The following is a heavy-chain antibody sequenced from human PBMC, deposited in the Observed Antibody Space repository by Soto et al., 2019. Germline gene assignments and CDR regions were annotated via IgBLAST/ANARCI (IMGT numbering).Heavy chain of an antibody. CDR3: ATPASPLVVVAAYFDY. Sequence: GGSLRLSCAASGFTFSSYAMSWVRQAPGKGLEWVSAISGSGGSTYYADSVKGRFTISRDNSKNTLYLQMNSLRAEDTAVYYCATPASPLVVVAAYFDYWGQGTLVTVSS. CDR1: GFTFSSYA. CDR2: ISGSGGST. V-gene: IGHV3-23*01. D-gene: IGHD2-15*01. J-gene: IGHJ4*02.